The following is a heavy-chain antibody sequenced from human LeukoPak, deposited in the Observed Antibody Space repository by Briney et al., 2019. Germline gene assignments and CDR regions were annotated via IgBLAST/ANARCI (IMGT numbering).Heavy chain of an antibody. V-gene: IGHV3-74*01. J-gene: IGHJ4*02. Sequence: GGSLRLSCAASGFTFSSYWMHRVRQAPGKGLLWVSRINSDGSVTTYADSVKGRFTISRDNAKNTLYLQMNSLRAEDTAVYYCTRATGSFYGLGYWGQGTLVTVSS. CDR1: GFTFSSYW. CDR3: TRATGSFYGLGY. D-gene: IGHD1-26*01. CDR2: INSDGSVT.